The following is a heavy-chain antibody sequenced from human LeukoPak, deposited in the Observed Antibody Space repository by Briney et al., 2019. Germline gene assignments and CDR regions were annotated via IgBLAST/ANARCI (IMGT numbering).Heavy chain of an antibody. CDR3: AAPGSRRGDLSPYYFDC. D-gene: IGHD4-17*01. J-gene: IGHJ4*02. CDR1: GYTFTSYD. Sequence: ASVKVSCKASGYTFTSYDINWVRQATGQGLEWMGWMNPNSGNTGYAQKFQGRVTMTRNTSISTAYMELSSLGSEDTAVYYCAAPGSRRGDLSPYYFDCWGQGTLVTVSS. V-gene: IGHV1-8*02. CDR2: MNPNSGNT.